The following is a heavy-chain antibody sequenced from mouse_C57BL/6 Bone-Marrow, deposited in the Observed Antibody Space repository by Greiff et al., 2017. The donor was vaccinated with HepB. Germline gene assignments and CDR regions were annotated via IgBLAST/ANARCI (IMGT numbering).Heavy chain of an antibody. V-gene: IGHV1-54*01. J-gene: IGHJ1*03. CDR3: ARPSNGDKYFDV. CDR2: INPGSGGT. D-gene: IGHD4-1*01. CDR1: GYAFTNYL. Sequence: QVQLQQSGAELVRPGTSVKVSCKASGYAFTNYLIEWVKQRPGQGLEWIGVINPGSGGTNYNEKFKGKATLTADKSSSTAYMQLSSLTSEDSAVYFCARPSNGDKYFDVWGTGTTVTVSS.